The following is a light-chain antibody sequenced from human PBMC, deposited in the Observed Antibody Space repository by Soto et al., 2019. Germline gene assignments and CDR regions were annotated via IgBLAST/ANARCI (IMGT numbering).Light chain of an antibody. CDR3: QQYDSTPPT. CDR2: GAY. CDR1: QSVNSNY. V-gene: IGKV3-20*01. J-gene: IGKJ1*01. Sequence: EIVLTQSPGTLSLSPGDRATLSCRASQSVNSNYLAWYQRKAGQATRLLMYGAYNRATNIPYRFSASGSGTDFPLTITRLVAEDFAVYYCQQYDSTPPTFGQGTKVEVK.